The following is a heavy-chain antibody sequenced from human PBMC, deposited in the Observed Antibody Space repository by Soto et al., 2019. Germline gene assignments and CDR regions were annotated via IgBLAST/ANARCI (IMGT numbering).Heavy chain of an antibody. J-gene: IGHJ4*02. CDR1: GFTFSSYA. Sequence: PGGSLRLSCAVSGFTFSSYAISWVRQAPGKGLEWVSAISGSGGSTYYADSVKGRFTISRDNSKNTLYLQMNSLRAEDTAVYYCAKDPSSGWTGYFDYWGQGTLVTVSS. D-gene: IGHD6-19*01. CDR3: AKDPSSGWTGYFDY. CDR2: ISGSGGST. V-gene: IGHV3-23*01.